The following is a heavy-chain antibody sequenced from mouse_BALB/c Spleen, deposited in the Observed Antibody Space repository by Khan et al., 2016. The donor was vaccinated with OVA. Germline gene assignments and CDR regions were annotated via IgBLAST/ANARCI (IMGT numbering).Heavy chain of an antibody. Sequence: QIHLQQSGHELKKPGETVKISCKASGYTFTNYRINWVKHTPGKGFKWMGWIYTYTGEPTYADDFKGRFAFSLESSASTAFLQINNRTIDDTATYFCARGSSRAMDYWGQGTSVTVSS. D-gene: IGHD1-1*01. V-gene: IGHV9-3-1*01. J-gene: IGHJ4*01. CDR2: IYTYTGEP. CDR3: ARGSSRAMDY. CDR1: GYTFTNYR.